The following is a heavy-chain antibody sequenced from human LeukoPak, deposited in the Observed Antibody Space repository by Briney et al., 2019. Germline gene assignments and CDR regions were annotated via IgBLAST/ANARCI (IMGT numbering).Heavy chain of an antibody. J-gene: IGHJ6*02. V-gene: IGHV3-53*01. Sequence: QPGGSLRLSCAASGLTFSSHWMHWVRQAPGKGLEWVSVIYSGGSTYYADSVKGRFTISRDNSKNTLYLQMDSLRAEDTAVYYCARDGPEGIAAAGYYYYGMDVWGQGTTATVSS. D-gene: IGHD6-13*01. CDR1: GLTFSSHW. CDR3: ARDGPEGIAAAGYYYYGMDV. CDR2: IYSGGST.